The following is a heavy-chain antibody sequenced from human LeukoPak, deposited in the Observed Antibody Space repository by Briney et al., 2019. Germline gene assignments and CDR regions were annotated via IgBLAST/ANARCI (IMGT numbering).Heavy chain of an antibody. D-gene: IGHD3-3*01. Sequence: PGESLRLSCTASGFTFSNFWMGWVRQAPGKGLEWVSAISGSGGSTYYADSVKGRFTISRDNSKNTLYLQMNSLRAEDTAVYYCAKDLKATIFGVVNDYWGQGTLVTVSS. CDR3: AKDLKATIFGVVNDY. CDR1: GFTFSNFW. CDR2: ISGSGGST. V-gene: IGHV3-23*01. J-gene: IGHJ4*02.